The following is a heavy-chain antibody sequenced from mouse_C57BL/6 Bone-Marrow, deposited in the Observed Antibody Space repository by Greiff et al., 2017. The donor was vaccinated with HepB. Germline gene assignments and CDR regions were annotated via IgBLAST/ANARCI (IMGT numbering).Heavy chain of an antibody. CDR1: GFTFSDFY. Sequence: SGGGLVQSGRSLRLSCATSGFTFSDFYMEWVRQAPGKGLEWIAASRNKANDYTTEYSASVKGRFIVYRDTSQSILYLQMNALRAEDTAIYYCARDADGYYLYWYFDVWGTGTTVTVSS. CDR2: SRNKANDYTT. D-gene: IGHD2-3*01. V-gene: IGHV7-1*01. CDR3: ARDADGYYLYWYFDV. J-gene: IGHJ1*03.